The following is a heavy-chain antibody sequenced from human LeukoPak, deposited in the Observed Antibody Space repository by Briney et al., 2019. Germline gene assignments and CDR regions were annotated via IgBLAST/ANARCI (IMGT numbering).Heavy chain of an antibody. D-gene: IGHD3-22*01. CDR2: INPSGGST. Sequence: ASVKVSCKASGYTFTSYYMHWVRQAPGQGLEWMGIINPSGGSTSYAQKFQGRVTMTTDTSTSTAYMELRSLRSDDTAVYYCARDYYDSSGPYDFQHWGQGTLVTVSS. J-gene: IGHJ1*01. CDR3: ARDYYDSSGPYDFQH. CDR1: GYTFTSYY. V-gene: IGHV1-46*01.